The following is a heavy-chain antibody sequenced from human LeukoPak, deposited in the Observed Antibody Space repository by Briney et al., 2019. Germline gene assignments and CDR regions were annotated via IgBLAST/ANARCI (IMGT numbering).Heavy chain of an antibody. CDR2: IYYSGST. D-gene: IGHD3-10*01. Sequence: SETLSLTCTVSGGSISSYYWSWIRQPPGKGLEWIGYIYYSGSTNYNPSLKSRVTISVDTSKNQFSLKLSSVTAADTAVYYCARHDEKLLWFGELFKSYYYYYGMDVWGQGTTVTVSS. V-gene: IGHV4-59*08. CDR1: GGSISSYY. J-gene: IGHJ6*02. CDR3: ARHDEKLLWFGELFKSYYYYYGMDV.